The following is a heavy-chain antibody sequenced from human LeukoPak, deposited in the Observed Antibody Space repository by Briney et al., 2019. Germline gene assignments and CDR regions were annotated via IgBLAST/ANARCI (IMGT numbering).Heavy chain of an antibody. Sequence: SETLSLTCTVSGGSISSSSYYWGWIRQPPGKGLEWIGYIYYSGSTNYNPSLKSRLTISVDTSKNQFSLKLSSVTAADTAVYYCARYGSVGGATTVDYFDYWGQGTLVTVSS. V-gene: IGHV4-61*05. CDR3: ARYGSVGGATTVDYFDY. J-gene: IGHJ4*02. CDR2: IYYSGST. D-gene: IGHD1-26*01. CDR1: GGSISSSSYY.